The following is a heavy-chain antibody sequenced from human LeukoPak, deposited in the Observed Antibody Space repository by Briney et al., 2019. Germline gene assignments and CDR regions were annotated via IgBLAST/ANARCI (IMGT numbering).Heavy chain of an antibody. Sequence: ASVKVSCKASGFTFSNSAIQWVRQARGQRLEWIGWIIVGSGRTHYAQNLQERLTITRDMSTNTAYMELSSLRSEDTAVYYCAAELYSGTYGRCCSFAFWGQGTLVTVSS. CDR3: AAELYSGTYGRCCSFAF. D-gene: IGHD1-26*01. V-gene: IGHV1-58*02. CDR2: IIVGSGRT. J-gene: IGHJ4*02. CDR1: GFTFSNSA.